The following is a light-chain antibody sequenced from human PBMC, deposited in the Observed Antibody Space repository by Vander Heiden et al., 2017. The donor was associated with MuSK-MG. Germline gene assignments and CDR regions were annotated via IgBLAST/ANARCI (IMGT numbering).Light chain of an antibody. Sequence: DIQMTQSPSSLSASVGDRVTITCQASQDVRNYLNWYQQRPGKAPKLLIYDASNLETGVPSRFSGSGSGTDFTFTISSLQPEDFAIYYCQQDDNLPWTFGQGTKVEIK. CDR1: QDVRNY. CDR3: QQDDNLPWT. J-gene: IGKJ1*01. CDR2: DAS. V-gene: IGKV1-33*01.